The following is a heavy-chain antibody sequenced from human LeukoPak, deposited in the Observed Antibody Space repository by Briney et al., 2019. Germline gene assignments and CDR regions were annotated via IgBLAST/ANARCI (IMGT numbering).Heavy chain of an antibody. CDR2: INHSGST. CDR1: GGSFSGYY. V-gene: IGHV4-34*01. J-gene: IGHJ1*01. CDR3: ARGRCSGGSCYKGHFQH. Sequence: PSETLSLTCAVCGGSFSGYYWSWIRQPPGKGLEWIGEINHSGSTNYNPSLKSRVTISVDTSKNQFSLKLSSVTAADTAVYYCARGRCSGGSCYKGHFQHWGQGTLVTVSS. D-gene: IGHD2-15*01.